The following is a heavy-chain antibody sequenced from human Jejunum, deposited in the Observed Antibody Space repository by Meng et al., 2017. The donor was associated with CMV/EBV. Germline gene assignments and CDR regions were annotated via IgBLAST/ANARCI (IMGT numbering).Heavy chain of an antibody. CDR1: GYSFIDYY. CDR3: SSAPGDY. Sequence: KVSCKASGYSFIDYYMHWLRLAPGQGLEWMGWINPKTGATNYAQRFQGRVTMTRDTSINTVYMEVTGLKADDTAMYFCSSAPGDYWGQGTLVTVSS. D-gene: IGHD2-21*01. J-gene: IGHJ4*02. CDR2: INPKTGAT. V-gene: IGHV1-2*02.